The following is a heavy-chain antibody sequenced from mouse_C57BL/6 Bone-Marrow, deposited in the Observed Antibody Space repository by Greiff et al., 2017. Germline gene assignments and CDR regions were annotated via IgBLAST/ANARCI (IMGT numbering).Heavy chain of an antibody. CDR1: GFTFTDYY. Sequence: EVQLVASGGGLVQPGGSLSLSCAASGFTFTDYYMSWVRQPPGKALEWLGFIRNKANGYTTEYSASVKGRFTISRDNSQSILYLQMNALRAEDSATYYCARFGYYGSSYGGYFDYWGQGTTLAVSS. V-gene: IGHV7-3*01. CDR3: ARFGYYGSSYGGYFDY. J-gene: IGHJ2*01. D-gene: IGHD1-1*01. CDR2: IRNKANGYTT.